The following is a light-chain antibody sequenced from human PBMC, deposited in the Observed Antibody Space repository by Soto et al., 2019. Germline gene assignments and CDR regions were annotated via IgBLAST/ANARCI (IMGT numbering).Light chain of an antibody. V-gene: IGKV3-20*01. CDR1: QSVSSSY. Sequence: EIVMTQSPGTLSLSPGERATLSCRASQSVSSSYLAWYQQKPGQTPRLLIYGASNRATGIPDRFSGSGSGTDFTLTISSLEPEDFAVYYCQQYNNWPRTFGQGTKVDIK. J-gene: IGKJ1*01. CDR3: QQYNNWPRT. CDR2: GAS.